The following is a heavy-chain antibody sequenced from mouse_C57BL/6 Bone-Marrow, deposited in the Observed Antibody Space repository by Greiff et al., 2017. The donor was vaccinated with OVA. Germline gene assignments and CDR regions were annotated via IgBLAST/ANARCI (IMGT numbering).Heavy chain of an antibody. CDR2: INPNNGGT. CDR3: ARNYGDERGFYFDY. CDR1: GYTFTDYN. J-gene: IGHJ2*01. V-gene: IGHV1-18*01. D-gene: IGHD2-13*01. Sequence: VQLKQSGPELVKPGASVKIPCKASGYTFTDYNMDWVKQSHGKSLEWIGDINPNNGGTIYNQKFKGKATLTVDKSSSTAYMELRSLTSEDTAVYYCARNYGDERGFYFDYWGQGTTLTVSS.